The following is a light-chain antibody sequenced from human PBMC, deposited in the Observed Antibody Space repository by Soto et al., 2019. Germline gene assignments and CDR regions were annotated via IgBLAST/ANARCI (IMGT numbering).Light chain of an antibody. Sequence: EIVLTQSPATLSVSPGERATLSCRASQSVGNNFDWYQQKPGQATRLLIFATSTSATGVPARFSGSGSGTDFTLTISSLQSEDFEVYYCQQYGDWPLTFGGGAKFEIE. V-gene: IGKV3-15*01. CDR3: QQYGDWPLT. CDR2: ATS. CDR1: QSVGNN. J-gene: IGKJ4*01.